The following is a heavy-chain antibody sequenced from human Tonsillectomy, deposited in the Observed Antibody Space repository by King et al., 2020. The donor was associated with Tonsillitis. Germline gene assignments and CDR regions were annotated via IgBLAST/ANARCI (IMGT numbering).Heavy chain of an antibody. CDR2: ISVSGGST. V-gene: IGHV3-23*04. CDR1: GFTFNNYA. CDR3: AKAAVAVAVTPFDY. J-gene: IGHJ4*02. D-gene: IGHD6-19*01. Sequence: VQLVESGGGLVLPGGSLRLSCAASGFTFNNYAMSWVRQAPGKGLEWVSTISVSGGSTYFADSVKGRFTISRDNSKNTLYLQMSSLRAEDTAVYYCAKAAVAVAVTPFDYWGQGTLVTVSS.